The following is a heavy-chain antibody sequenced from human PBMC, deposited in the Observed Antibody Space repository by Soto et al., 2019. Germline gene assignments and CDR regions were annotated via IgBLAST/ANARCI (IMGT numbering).Heavy chain of an antibody. J-gene: IGHJ6*02. Sequence: PGGSLRLSCAASGFTFDSLGLNCVRQAPGKGLEWISSSSGSGNYIYYADSVKGRFTISRDNAENSLFLQMNSLRAEDTAVYYCARDQTSSYYYFYATDVGGQGTTVTVSS. CDR2: SSGSGNYI. CDR1: GFTFDSLG. V-gene: IGHV3-21*01. D-gene: IGHD2-2*01. CDR3: ARDQTSSYYYFYATDV.